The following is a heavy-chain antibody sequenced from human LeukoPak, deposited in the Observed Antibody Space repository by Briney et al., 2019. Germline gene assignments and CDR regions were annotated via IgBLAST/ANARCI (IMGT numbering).Heavy chain of an antibody. Sequence: GGSLRLSCAASGFTLDDYAMHWVRQAPGKGLEWVSGISWNSGSIGYADSVKGRFTISRDNAKNSLYLQMNSLRAEDTALYYCAKALYSGWFDYWGQGTPVTVSS. CDR3: AKALYSGWFDY. D-gene: IGHD6-19*01. CDR2: ISWNSGSI. CDR1: GFTLDDYA. V-gene: IGHV3-9*01. J-gene: IGHJ4*02.